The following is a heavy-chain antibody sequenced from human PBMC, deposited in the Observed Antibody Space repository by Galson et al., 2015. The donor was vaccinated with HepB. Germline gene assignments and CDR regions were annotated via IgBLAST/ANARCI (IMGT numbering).Heavy chain of an antibody. V-gene: IGHV1-18*01. CDR3: ARMVRTGAPPFDY. CDR1: GYTFINYG. D-gene: IGHD7-27*01. J-gene: IGHJ4*02. Sequence: SVKVSCKASGYTFINYGLSWVRQAPGQGLEWMGWISPYDGYTKYQQKFRGRVTMTIDTSTSTAYMDLRSLRSDDTAVYYCARMVRTGAPPFDYWGQGTLVTVSS. CDR2: ISPYDGYT.